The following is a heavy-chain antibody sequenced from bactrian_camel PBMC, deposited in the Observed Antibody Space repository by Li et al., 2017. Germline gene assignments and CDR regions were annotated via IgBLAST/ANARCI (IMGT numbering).Heavy chain of an antibody. J-gene: IGHJ6*01. CDR1: GTYPSTFC. D-gene: IGHD2*01. CDR2: LNSGGTT. V-gene: IGHV3S53*01. CDR3: AADFSPTLSCVVIDPRETDIGYFGL. Sequence: HVQLVESGGGSVQAGGSLRLSCTASGTYPSTFCMGWFRQAPGRKLEGVAALNSGGTTTYADSVKGRFTISKDVAKNTLYLQMNGLKPEDTATYSCAADFSPTLSCVVIDPRETDIGYFGLWGQGTQVTVS.